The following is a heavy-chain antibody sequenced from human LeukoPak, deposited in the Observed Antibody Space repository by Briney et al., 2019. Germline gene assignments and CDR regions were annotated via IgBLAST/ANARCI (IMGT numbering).Heavy chain of an antibody. V-gene: IGHV3-21*01. J-gene: IGHJ3*02. Sequence: GGSLRLSCAASGFTFSSYSMNWVRQAPGKGLEWVSSISSSSSYIYYADSVKGRFTISRDNAKNSLYLQMNSLRAEDTAVYYCARARSSQLGSFDALDIWGQGTMVTVSS. D-gene: IGHD3-10*01. CDR1: GFTFSSYS. CDR3: ARARSSQLGSFDALDI. CDR2: ISSSSSYI.